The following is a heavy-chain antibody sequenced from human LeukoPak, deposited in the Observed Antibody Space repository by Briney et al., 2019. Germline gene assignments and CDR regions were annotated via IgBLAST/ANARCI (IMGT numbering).Heavy chain of an antibody. Sequence: PGGSLRLSCAASGFTFSSYGMHWVRQAPGKGLEWVAFIRYDGSNKYYADSVKGRFTISRDNSKNTLYLQMNSLRAEDTAVYYCAKAPSGSYRGGFDYWGQGTLVTVYS. V-gene: IGHV3-30*02. CDR3: AKAPSGSYRGGFDY. CDR1: GFTFSSYG. D-gene: IGHD1-26*01. J-gene: IGHJ4*02. CDR2: IRYDGSNK.